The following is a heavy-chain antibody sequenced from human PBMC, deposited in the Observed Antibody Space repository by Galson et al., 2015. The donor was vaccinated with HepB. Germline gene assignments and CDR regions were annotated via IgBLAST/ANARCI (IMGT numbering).Heavy chain of an antibody. CDR2: INPNSGGT. CDR1: GYTFTGYY. CDR3: ARGDYSGYDWAREGGY. Sequence: SVKVSCKASGYTFTGYYMHWVRQAPGQGLEWMGRINPNSGGTNYAQKFQGRVTMTRDTSISTAYMELSRLRSDDTAVYYCARGDYSGYDWAREGGYWGQGTLVTVSS. V-gene: IGHV1-2*06. D-gene: IGHD5-12*01. J-gene: IGHJ4*02.